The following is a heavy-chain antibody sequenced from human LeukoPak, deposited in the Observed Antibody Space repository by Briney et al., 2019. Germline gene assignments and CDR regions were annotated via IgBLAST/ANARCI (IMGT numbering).Heavy chain of an antibody. CDR3: ARGVTVTTFDY. V-gene: IGHV4-38-2*02. CDR2: IYHSGST. CDR1: GYSITSGLY. D-gene: IGHD4-17*01. Sequence: SETLSLTCTVSGYSITSGLYWGWIRQPPGRGLEWIAFIYHSGSTYYNPSLKSRVTIAVDTSKNQFSLKLSTVTAADTAVYYCARGVTVTTFDYWGQGTLVTVSS. J-gene: IGHJ4*02.